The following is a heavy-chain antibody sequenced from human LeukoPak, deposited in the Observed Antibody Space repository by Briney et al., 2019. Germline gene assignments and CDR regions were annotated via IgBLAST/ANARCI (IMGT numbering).Heavy chain of an antibody. D-gene: IGHD2-8*01. CDR1: GDSITSFY. CDR3: ARLNGGP. CDR2: IYYSGST. J-gene: IGHJ5*02. V-gene: IGHV4-59*08. Sequence: SETLSLTCTVSGDSITSFYWSWIRQPPGKGLEWIGYIYYSGSTTYNPYLKRRVTITVEKSKNELFLQPPSVTASYTALYFCARLNGGPWGQGTLVTVSS.